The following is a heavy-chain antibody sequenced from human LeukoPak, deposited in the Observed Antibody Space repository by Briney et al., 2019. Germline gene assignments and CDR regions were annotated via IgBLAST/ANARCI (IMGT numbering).Heavy chain of an antibody. CDR3: ARGVFDFWSGYYRYNWFDP. V-gene: IGHV4-59*12. D-gene: IGHD3-3*01. CDR1: GGSISSYY. J-gene: IGHJ5*02. Sequence: PSETLSLTCTVSGGSISSYYWSWIRQPPGKGLEWIGYIYYSGSTNYNPSLSSRVTVSVDTSNNQFSLRLTSVTAADTAVYYCARGVFDFWSGYYRYNWFDPWGQGTLVTVSS. CDR2: IYYSGST.